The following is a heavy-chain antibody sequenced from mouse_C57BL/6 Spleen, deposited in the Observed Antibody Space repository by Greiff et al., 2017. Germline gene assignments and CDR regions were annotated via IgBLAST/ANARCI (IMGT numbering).Heavy chain of an antibody. J-gene: IGHJ1*03. V-gene: IGHV2-2*01. CDR3: ARPYYGNRYWYFDG. Sequence: QVQLQQSGPGLVQPSQSLSITCTVSGFSLTSYGVHWVRQSPGKGLEWLGVIWSGGSTDYNAAFISRLSISKDNSKSHVFFKMNSLQADDTAIYYCARPYYGNRYWYFDGWGTGTTVTVSS. CDR1: GFSLTSYG. D-gene: IGHD2-10*01. CDR2: IWSGGST.